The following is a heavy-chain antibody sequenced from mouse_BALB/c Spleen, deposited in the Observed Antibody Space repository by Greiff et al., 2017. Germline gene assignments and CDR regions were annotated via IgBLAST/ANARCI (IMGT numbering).Heavy chain of an antibody. CDR2: INPGSGGT. J-gene: IGHJ3*01. CDR1: GYTFSSYW. D-gene: IGHD2-4*01. Sequence: QVQLQQSGAELMKPGASVKISCKATGYTFSSYWIEWVKQRPGHGLEWIGVINPGSGGTNYNEKFKGKATLTADKSSSTAYMQLSSLTSDDSAVYFCARGAYDYDVAYWGQGTLVTVSA. V-gene: IGHV1-54*01. CDR3: ARGAYDYDVAY.